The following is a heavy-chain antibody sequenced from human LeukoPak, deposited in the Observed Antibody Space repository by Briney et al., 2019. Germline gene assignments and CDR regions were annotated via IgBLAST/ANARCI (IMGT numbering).Heavy chain of an antibody. J-gene: IGHJ3*02. V-gene: IGHV3-23*01. CDR1: GFTFSSYA. Sequence: PGGSLRLSCAASGFTFSSYAMSWVRQAPGKGLEWVSAISGSGGSTYYADSVKGRFTTSRDNSKNTLYLQMNSLRAEDTAVYYCAKALMTTVTTPGAFDIWGQGTMVTVSS. CDR2: ISGSGGST. CDR3: AKALMTTVTTPGAFDI. D-gene: IGHD4-17*01.